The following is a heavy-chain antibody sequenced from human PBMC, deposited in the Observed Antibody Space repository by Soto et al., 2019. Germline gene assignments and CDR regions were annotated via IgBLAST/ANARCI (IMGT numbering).Heavy chain of an antibody. Sequence: QVQLVESGGGVVQPGRSLRLSCAASGFTFSSYAMHWVRQAPGKGLEWVAVISYDGSNKYYPDSVKGLFTISSDISKNTRYLQLNSLTAEDTAVYYCARAGGLLLDYWGQGTLVTVSS. D-gene: IGHD2-15*01. CDR1: GFTFSSYA. CDR3: ARAGGLLLDY. CDR2: ISYDGSNK. V-gene: IGHV3-30-3*01. J-gene: IGHJ4*02.